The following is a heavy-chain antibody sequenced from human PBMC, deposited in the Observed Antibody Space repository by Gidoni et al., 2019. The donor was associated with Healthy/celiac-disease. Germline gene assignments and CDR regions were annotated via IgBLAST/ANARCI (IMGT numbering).Heavy chain of an antibody. V-gene: IGHV3-21*01. CDR3: ARDHRDVGVLWFGELSVYYYYGMDV. CDR1: GFTFSSYS. CDR2: ISSSRSYI. Sequence: EVQLVESGGGLVKPGGSLRLSCAASGFTFSSYSMNWVRQAPGKGLEWVSSISSSRSYIYYAASVKGQFTISRDNAKNSLYLQMNSLRAEDTAVYYCARDHRDVGVLWFGELSVYYYYGMDVWGQGTTVTVSS. D-gene: IGHD3-10*01. J-gene: IGHJ6*02.